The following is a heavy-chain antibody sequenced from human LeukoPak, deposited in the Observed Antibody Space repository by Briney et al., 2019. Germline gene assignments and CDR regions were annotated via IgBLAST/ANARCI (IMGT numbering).Heavy chain of an antibody. V-gene: IGHV3-23*01. CDR3: ANMVRGLIINY. D-gene: IGHD3-10*01. Sequence: GGSLRPSCVASGFTFSSYAMSWVRQAPGKGLEWVSAIGDSGASTYYAESVKGRFTISRDNSKNTLYLQMNSLRAEDTAVYYCANMVRGLIINYWGQGTLVTVSS. J-gene: IGHJ4*02. CDR1: GFTFSSYA. CDR2: IGDSGAST.